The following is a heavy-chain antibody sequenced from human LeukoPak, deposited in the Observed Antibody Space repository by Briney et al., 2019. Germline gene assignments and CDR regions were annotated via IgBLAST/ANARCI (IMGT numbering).Heavy chain of an antibody. Sequence: PGGSLRLSCAASGFTFSSYAMSWVRQAPGKGLEWVSTITGSGDSTDYADSVKGRFTISRDNAKNTLNLQVNSLRVEDTAVYYCARRTSYYFPYWGQGTLVTVSS. CDR2: ITGSGDST. CDR3: ARRTSYYFPY. V-gene: IGHV3-23*01. CDR1: GFTFSSYA. J-gene: IGHJ4*02. D-gene: IGHD1/OR15-1a*01.